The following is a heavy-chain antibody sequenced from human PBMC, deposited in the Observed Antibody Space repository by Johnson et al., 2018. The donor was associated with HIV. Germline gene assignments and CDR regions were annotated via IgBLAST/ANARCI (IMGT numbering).Heavy chain of an antibody. CDR2: ISYNGSEK. CDR1: EFTFSSYA. D-gene: IGHD3-16*01. V-gene: IGHV3-30*04. CDR3: ASLGGDTDLNAFDI. J-gene: IGHJ3*02. Sequence: QVQLVESGGGLVQPGGSLRLSCAASEFTFSSYAIHWVRQAPGKGLEWVAVISYNGSEKYYADSVKGRFTISRDNSKNSLYLQMNSLEAEDTAVYYCASLGGDTDLNAFDIWGQGTMVTVSS.